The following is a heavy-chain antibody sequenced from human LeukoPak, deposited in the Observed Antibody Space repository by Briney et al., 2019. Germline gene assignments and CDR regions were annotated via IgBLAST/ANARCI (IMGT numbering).Heavy chain of an antibody. V-gene: IGHV4-4*07. CDR3: ARHYCSGGSCYPYY. CDR2: IYTSGST. CDR1: GGSISSYY. Sequence: SETLSLTCTVSGGSISSYYWSWIRQPAGKGLEWIVRIYTSGSTNYNPSLKSRVTMSVDTSKNQFSLKLSSVTAADTAVYYCARHYCSGGSCYPYYWGQGTLVTVSS. D-gene: IGHD2-15*01. J-gene: IGHJ4*02.